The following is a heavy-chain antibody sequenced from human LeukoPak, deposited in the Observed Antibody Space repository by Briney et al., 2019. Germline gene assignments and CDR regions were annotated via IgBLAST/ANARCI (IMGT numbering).Heavy chain of an antibody. CDR1: GYSITTYW. V-gene: IGHV5-51*01. CDR2: TYPGDSDT. D-gene: IGHD1-26*01. Sequence: GESLKISCKGSGYSITTYWIGWVRQMPGKGLEWMGITYPGDSDTRYSPSFQGQVTISADKSISTAYLQWSSLKASDTAMYYCASTPRYSGSYGSAFDYWGQGTLVTVSS. J-gene: IGHJ4*02. CDR3: ASTPRYSGSYGSAFDY.